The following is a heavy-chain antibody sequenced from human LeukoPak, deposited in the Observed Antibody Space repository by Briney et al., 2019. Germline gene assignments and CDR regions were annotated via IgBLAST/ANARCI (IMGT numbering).Heavy chain of an antibody. Sequence: ASVKVSCKASGYTFTGYYMHWVRQAPGQGLEWTGWINPSSGGTNYAQKFQGRVTMTRDTSISTAYMELSRLRSDDTAVYYCARNYNWNYKVALGYWGQGTLVTVSS. CDR2: INPSSGGT. D-gene: IGHD1-7*01. CDR3: ARNYNWNYKVALGY. V-gene: IGHV1-2*02. J-gene: IGHJ4*02. CDR1: GYTFTGYY.